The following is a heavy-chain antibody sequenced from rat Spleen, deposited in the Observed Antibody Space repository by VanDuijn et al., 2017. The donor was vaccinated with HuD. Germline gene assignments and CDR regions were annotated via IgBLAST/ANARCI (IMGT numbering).Heavy chain of an antibody. V-gene: IGHV1-43*01. D-gene: IGHD1-6*01. Sequence: QVQLQQSGAELAKPGSSVMISCKASGYTFTRYYISWIKQTTGQGLEYIGYINTGSGGTNYNEKFKGKATLTVDKSSSTAFMQLSSLTPDESAVYYCARGYYGYYFDYWGQGVMVTVSS. CDR1: GYTFTRYY. CDR2: INTGSGGT. J-gene: IGHJ2*01. CDR3: ARGYYGYYFDY.